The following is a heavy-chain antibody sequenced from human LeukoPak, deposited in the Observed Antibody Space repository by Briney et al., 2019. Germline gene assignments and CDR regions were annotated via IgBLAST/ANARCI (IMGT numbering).Heavy chain of an antibody. J-gene: IGHJ5*02. Sequence: ASVKVSCKASGGTFSSYTISWVRQAPGQGLEWMGWISAYNGNTNYAQKLQGRVTMTTDTSTSTAYMELRSLRSDDTAVYYCARFEVESQAWFDPWGQGTLVTVSS. CDR3: ARFEVESQAWFDP. CDR1: GGTFSSYT. CDR2: ISAYNGNT. D-gene: IGHD2-2*01. V-gene: IGHV1-18*01.